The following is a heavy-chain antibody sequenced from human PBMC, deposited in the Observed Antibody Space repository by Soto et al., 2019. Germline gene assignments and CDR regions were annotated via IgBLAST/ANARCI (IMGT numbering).Heavy chain of an antibody. D-gene: IGHD2-21*02. V-gene: IGHV3-30*03. CDR3: ATKARVTNYLYYGMDV. Sequence: GGSLRLSCEVSVLTFNTSGMHWVRQAPGKGLEWLAVISYDGATQYYGDTVKGRFTISRDNSKNTLFLHMGRLRAEDTAMYYCATKARVTNYLYYGMDVWGLGTTVTVS. J-gene: IGHJ6*02. CDR1: VLTFNTSG. CDR2: ISYDGATQ.